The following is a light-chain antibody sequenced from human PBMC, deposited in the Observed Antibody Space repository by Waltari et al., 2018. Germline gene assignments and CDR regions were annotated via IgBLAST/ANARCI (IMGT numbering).Light chain of an antibody. Sequence: DVVMTQTPLSLSVTPGQPASISCKSSPSLLHINAYISLDWYMRKPGQSPQLLIYLVSNRASGFPDRFSGSGSGTDFTLKISRVEAEDVGVYYCMQALQTPVTFGQGTRLEIK. J-gene: IGKJ5*01. V-gene: IGKV2-28*01. CDR3: MQALQTPVT. CDR1: PSLLHINAYIS. CDR2: LVS.